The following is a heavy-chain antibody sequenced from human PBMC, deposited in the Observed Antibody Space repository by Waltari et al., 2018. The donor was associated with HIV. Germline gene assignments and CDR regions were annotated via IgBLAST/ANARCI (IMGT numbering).Heavy chain of an antibody. CDR1: GSMYISYS. V-gene: IGHV3-21*06. D-gene: IGHD2-8*01. Sequence: EVQIVQSGGGLVKPGVSLRLSRHVSGSMYISYSMNWVRQSPGKGLEWVSSINSRGSFIYYSDSVKGRFTVARDNANNSLYLQMNNLRDDDTAVYFCTRANGPSDYWGQGVLVTVSS. CDR2: INSRGSFI. J-gene: IGHJ4*02. CDR3: TRANGPSDY.